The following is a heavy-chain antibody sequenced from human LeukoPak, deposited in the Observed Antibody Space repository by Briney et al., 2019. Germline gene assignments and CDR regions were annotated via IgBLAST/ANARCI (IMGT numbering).Heavy chain of an antibody. CDR2: ISSNGGST. V-gene: IGHV3-64*01. D-gene: IGHD6-13*01. J-gene: IGHJ1*01. CDR3: ARGPFFHPYSSSWYLGYFQH. Sequence: SGGSLRLSCAASGFPFSSYAMHWVRQAPGKGLEYVSAISSNGGSTSYANSVKGRFTISRDNSKNTLYLQMGSLRAEDMAVYYCARGPFFHPYSSSWYLGYFQHWGQGTLVTVSS. CDR1: GFPFSSYA.